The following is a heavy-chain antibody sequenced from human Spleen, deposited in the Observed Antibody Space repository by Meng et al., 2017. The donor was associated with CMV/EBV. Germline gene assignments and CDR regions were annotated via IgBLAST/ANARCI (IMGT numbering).Heavy chain of an antibody. V-gene: IGHV4-59*01. Sequence: GSLRLSCTVSGGSISSYYWSWIRQPPGKGLEWIGYIYYSGSTNYNPSLKSRVTISLDTSKNQFSLKLSSVTAADTAVYYCARGSRFLEWLSPDYWGQGTLVTVSS. D-gene: IGHD3-3*01. CDR2: IYYSGST. CDR3: ARGSRFLEWLSPDY. CDR1: GGSISSYY. J-gene: IGHJ4*02.